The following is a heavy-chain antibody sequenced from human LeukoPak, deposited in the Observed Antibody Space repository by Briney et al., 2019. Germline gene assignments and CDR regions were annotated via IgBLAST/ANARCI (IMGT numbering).Heavy chain of an antibody. CDR1: GYSITSGYY. V-gene: IGHV4-38-2*02. CDR2: SYHTGST. CDR3: ARDQGYYGSGSYGPDH. J-gene: IGHJ5*02. Sequence: KPSETLSLTCSVSGYSITSGYYWGWIRQTPGKGLEWIGSSYHTGSTLYNPSLKSRVTISVDPSKNQSSLKLSSVIVADTAVYYCARDQGYYGSGSYGPDHWGQGTLVTVSS. D-gene: IGHD3-10*01.